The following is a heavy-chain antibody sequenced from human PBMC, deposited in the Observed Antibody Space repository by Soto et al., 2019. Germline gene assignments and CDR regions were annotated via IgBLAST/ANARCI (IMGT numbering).Heavy chain of an antibody. CDR3: AKDGAKIPVVIRPVGWFDP. J-gene: IGHJ5*02. D-gene: IGHD3-22*01. CDR2: ISYDGSNK. V-gene: IGHV3-30*18. CDR1: GFTFSSYG. Sequence: GGSLRLSCAASGFTFSSYGMHWVRQAPGKGLEWVAVISYDGSNKYYADSVKGRFTISRDNSKNTLYLQMNSLRAEDTAVYYCAKDGAKIPVVIRPVGWFDPWGQGTLVTVSS.